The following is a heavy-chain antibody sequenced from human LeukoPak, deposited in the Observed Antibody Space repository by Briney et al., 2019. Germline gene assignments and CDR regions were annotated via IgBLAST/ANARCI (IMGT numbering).Heavy chain of an antibody. J-gene: IGHJ4*02. V-gene: IGHV3-30-3*01. CDR1: GFSFSNYA. D-gene: IGHD3-3*01. CDR3: ARDQYDTWSRRGNFDS. CDR2: ISSRFYNLK. Sequence: PGGSLRLSCAAPGFSFSNYAMHWVRQAPDKGLEWVAVISSRFYNLKYYTDSVKGRFSISRDNAKNTLSLQMNSLRAEDTAVFYCARDQYDTWSRRGNFDSWGQGTLVIVSS.